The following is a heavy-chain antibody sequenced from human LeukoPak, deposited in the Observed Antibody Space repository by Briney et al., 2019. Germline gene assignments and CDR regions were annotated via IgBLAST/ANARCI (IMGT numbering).Heavy chain of an antibody. V-gene: IGHV1-8*01. CDR1: GYTFTSYD. D-gene: IGHD1-26*01. J-gene: IGHJ4*02. CDR2: MNPNSGNT. Sequence: ASVKVSCKASGYTFTSYDINWVRQATGQGLEWMGWMNPNSGNTGYAQKFQGRVTMARNTSISTAYMELSSLRSEDTAVYYCARGLREWEPSFDYWGQGTLVTVSS. CDR3: ARGLREWEPSFDY.